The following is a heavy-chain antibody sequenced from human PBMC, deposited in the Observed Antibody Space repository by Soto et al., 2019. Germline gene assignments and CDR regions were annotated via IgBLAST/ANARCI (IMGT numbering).Heavy chain of an antibody. J-gene: IGHJ6*02. Sequence: QVQLVESGGGVVQPGRSLRLSCAASGFTFSSYGMHWVRQAPGKGLEWVAVISYDGSNKYYADSVKGRFTISRDNSKNPLYLQMNSLRAEDTAVYYCAKDALWGMDVWGQGTTVTVSS. V-gene: IGHV3-30*18. D-gene: IGHD3-16*01. CDR3: AKDALWGMDV. CDR1: GFTFSSYG. CDR2: ISYDGSNK.